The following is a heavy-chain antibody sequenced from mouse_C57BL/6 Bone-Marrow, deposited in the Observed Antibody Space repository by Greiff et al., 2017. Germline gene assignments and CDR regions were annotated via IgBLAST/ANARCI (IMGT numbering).Heavy chain of an antibody. Sequence: VQLQQSGAELARPGASVKLSCKASGYTFTSYGISWVKQRTGQGLEWIGEIYPRSGNTYYNKKFKGKATLTADKSSSTAYMELRSLTSEDSAVYFWARISFNYYGSSYWYFDVWGTGTTVTVSS. D-gene: IGHD1-1*01. CDR3: ARISFNYYGSSYWYFDV. CDR2: IYPRSGNT. CDR1: GYTFTSYG. V-gene: IGHV1-81*01. J-gene: IGHJ1*03.